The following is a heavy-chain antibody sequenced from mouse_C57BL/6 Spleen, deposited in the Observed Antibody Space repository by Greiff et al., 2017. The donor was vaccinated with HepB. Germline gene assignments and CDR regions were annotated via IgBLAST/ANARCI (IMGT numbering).Heavy chain of an antibody. V-gene: IGHV5-15*01. Sequence: EVMLVESGGGLVQPGGSLKLSCAASGFTFSDYGMAWVRQAPRKGPEWVAFISNLAYSIYYADTVTGRFTISRENAKNTLYLEMSSLRSEDTAMYYCARQGYYGSSYEYYFDYWGQGTTLTVSS. D-gene: IGHD1-1*01. CDR1: GFTFSDYG. CDR2: ISNLAYSI. J-gene: IGHJ2*01. CDR3: ARQGYYGSSYEYYFDY.